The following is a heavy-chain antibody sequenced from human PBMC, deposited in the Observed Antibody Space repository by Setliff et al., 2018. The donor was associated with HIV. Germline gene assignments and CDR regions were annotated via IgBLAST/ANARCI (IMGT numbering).Heavy chain of an antibody. CDR3: ARSRESSGYYRDYYYYLDV. J-gene: IGHJ6*03. Sequence: SETLSLTCTVSGGSISSGSYYWSWIRQPAGKGLEWIGHIYTSGSTNYNPSLKSRVTMSVHTSKNQFSLKLSSVTAADTAVYYCARSRESSGYYRDYYYYLDVWGKGTTVTVSS. CDR1: GGSISSGSYY. D-gene: IGHD6-19*01. V-gene: IGHV4-61*09. CDR2: IYTSGST.